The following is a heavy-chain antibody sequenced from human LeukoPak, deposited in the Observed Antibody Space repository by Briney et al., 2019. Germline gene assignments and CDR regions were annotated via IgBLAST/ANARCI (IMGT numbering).Heavy chain of an antibody. D-gene: IGHD6-19*01. V-gene: IGHV3-33*08. CDR3: ARATESSRWS. J-gene: IGHJ4*02. CDR1: GFIFSSYG. CDR2: IWYDGSNK. Sequence: GGSLRLSCSASGFIFSSYGMHWVRQAPGKGLVWVALIWYDGSNKYYGDSVKGRFAISRDNSKNTVYLQMNSLRAEDTAVYYCARATESSRWSWGQGTPVTVSS.